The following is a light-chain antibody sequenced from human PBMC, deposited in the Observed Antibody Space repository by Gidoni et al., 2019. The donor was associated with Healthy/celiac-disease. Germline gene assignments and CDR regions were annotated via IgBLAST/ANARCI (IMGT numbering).Light chain of an antibody. J-gene: IGKJ4*01. Sequence: DIVMTQSPDSLAVALGERATINCKSSQSVLYSSNNKNYLAWYQQKPGQPPKLLIYWASTRESGVPDRFSGSGSGTDFTLTISSLQAEDVAVYYCQQYYSTPSGTFXGXTKVXIK. CDR2: WAS. V-gene: IGKV4-1*01. CDR1: QSVLYSSNNKNY. CDR3: QQYYSTPSGT.